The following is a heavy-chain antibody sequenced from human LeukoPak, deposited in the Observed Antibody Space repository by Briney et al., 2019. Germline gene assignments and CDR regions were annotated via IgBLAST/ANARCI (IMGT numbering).Heavy chain of an antibody. J-gene: IGHJ4*02. Sequence: GGSLRLSCAASGFTFSSYAMSWVRQAPGKGPEWVSAISGSGGSTYYADSVKGRFTISRDNAKNTLYLQMNSLRAEDTAVYYCTRDRGLLMDYWGQGTLVTVSS. CDR3: TRDRGLLMDY. CDR2: ISGSGGST. V-gene: IGHV3-23*01. CDR1: GFTFSSYA. D-gene: IGHD3-10*01.